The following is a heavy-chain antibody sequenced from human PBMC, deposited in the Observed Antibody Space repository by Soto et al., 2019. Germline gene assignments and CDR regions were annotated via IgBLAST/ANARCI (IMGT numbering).Heavy chain of an antibody. D-gene: IGHD6-19*01. V-gene: IGHV3-23*01. Sequence: GSVRLSCAAAGFTFSSYSMTWVRQAPGKGLEWVSAISGSGGSTYYADSVKGRFTISRDNSKNTLYLQMNSLRAEDTAVYYCAKEGYSSGWPFDYWGQGTLVTVSS. J-gene: IGHJ4*02. CDR3: AKEGYSSGWPFDY. CDR2: ISGSGGST. CDR1: GFTFSSYS.